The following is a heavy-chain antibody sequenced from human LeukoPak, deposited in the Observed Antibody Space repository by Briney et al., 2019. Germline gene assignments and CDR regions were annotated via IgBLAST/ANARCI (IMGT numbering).Heavy chain of an antibody. CDR3: AKDHYGSGANWFDP. V-gene: IGHV3-23*01. CDR2: ISGSGGST. Sequence: GGSLRLSCAASGFTFSSYAMSWVRQAPGKGLEWVSAISGSGGSTYYADSVKGRFTISRDNSKNTLYLQMNSLRAGDTAVYYCAKDHYGSGANWFDPWGQGTLVTVSS. D-gene: IGHD3-10*01. CDR1: GFTFSSYA. J-gene: IGHJ5*02.